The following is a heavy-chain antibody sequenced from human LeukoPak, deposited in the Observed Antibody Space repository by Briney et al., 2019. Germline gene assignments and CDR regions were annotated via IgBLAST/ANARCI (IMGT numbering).Heavy chain of an antibody. Sequence: SVKVSCKASGGTFSCYAISWVRQAPGQGLEWMGRIILILGIANYAQKFQGRVTITADKSTSTAYMELSSLRSEDTTVYYCARPPNYFHAFDIWGQGTMVTVSS. V-gene: IGHV1-69*04. CDR2: IILILGIA. J-gene: IGHJ3*02. CDR1: GGTFSCYA. D-gene: IGHD2/OR15-2a*01. CDR3: ARPPNYFHAFDI.